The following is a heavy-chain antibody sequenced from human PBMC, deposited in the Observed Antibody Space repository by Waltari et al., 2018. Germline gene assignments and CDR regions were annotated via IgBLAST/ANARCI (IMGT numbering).Heavy chain of an antibody. CDR2: IIPIFGTA. V-gene: IGHV1-69*06. Sequence: QVQLVQSGSELKKPGASVKVSCKASGYTFTSYAMNWVRQAPGQGLEWMGRIIPIFGTANYAQKFQGRVTITADKSTSTAYMELSSLRSEDTAVYYCARGTVTTWDGMDVWGQGTTVTVSS. D-gene: IGHD4-17*01. CDR1: GYTFTSYA. CDR3: ARGTVTTWDGMDV. J-gene: IGHJ6*02.